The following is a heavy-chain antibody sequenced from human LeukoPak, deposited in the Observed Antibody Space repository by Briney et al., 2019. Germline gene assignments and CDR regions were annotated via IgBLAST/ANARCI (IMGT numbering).Heavy chain of an antibody. CDR2: INHSGST. V-gene: IGHV4-34*01. J-gene: IGHJ4*02. CDR1: GGSFSGYY. CDR3: ARGPPSCSGGSCYDY. D-gene: IGHD2-15*01. Sequence: SETLPLTCAVYGGSFSGYYWSWIRQPPGKGLEWIGEINHSGSTNYNPSLKSRVTISVDTSKNQFSLKLSSVTAADTAVYYCARGPPSCSGGSCYDYWGQGTLVTVSS.